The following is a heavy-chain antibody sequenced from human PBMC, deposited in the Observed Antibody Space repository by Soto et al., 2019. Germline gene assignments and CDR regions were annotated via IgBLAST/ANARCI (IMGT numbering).Heavy chain of an antibody. CDR1: GFTFNSYV. Sequence: EVQLLESGGGLVQPGGSLRLSCAASGFTFNSYVLSWVRQAPGEGLEWVSGISASGSDTYYADSVKGRFTISRDNSKNTLYLQMNSLRGEDTALYYCTKNGRSGGSGPNWFDPWGQGTLVTVSS. CDR3: TKNGRSGGSGPNWFDP. J-gene: IGHJ5*02. D-gene: IGHD2-15*01. V-gene: IGHV3-23*01. CDR2: ISASGSDT.